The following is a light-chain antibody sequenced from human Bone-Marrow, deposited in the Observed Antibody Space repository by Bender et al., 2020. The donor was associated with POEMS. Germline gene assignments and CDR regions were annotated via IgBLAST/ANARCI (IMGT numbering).Light chain of an antibody. J-gene: IGLJ1*01. Sequence: QSALTQPASVSGSPGQSITISCTGATSDIGVYEYVSWYQQYPGRAPKLLIYDVSKRPSGVSSRFSGSKSGTTASLTISRLRTEDEADYYCSSYGMTTFDFVFGTGTKVTVL. CDR1: TSDIGVYEY. CDR3: SSYGMTTFDFV. CDR2: DVS. V-gene: IGLV2-14*03.